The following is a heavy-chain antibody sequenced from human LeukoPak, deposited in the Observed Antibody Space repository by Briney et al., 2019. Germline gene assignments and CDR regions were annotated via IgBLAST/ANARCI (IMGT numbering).Heavy chain of an antibody. CDR1: GASFESHY. CDR3: VRTGWELLTT. CDR2: YFDTGST. V-gene: IGHV4-59*11. D-gene: IGHD4-23*01. J-gene: IGHJ4*02. Sequence: SETLSLTCNVSGASFESHYWTWIRQTPDKRLEWIGYYFDTGSTDYNPSLKSRVTTSVDRSKNQFFLSLKSVTAADTAVYYCVRTGWELLTTWGPGTPVTVSS.